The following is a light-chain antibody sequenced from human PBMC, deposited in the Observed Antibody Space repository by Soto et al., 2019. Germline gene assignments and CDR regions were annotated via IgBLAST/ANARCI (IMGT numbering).Light chain of an antibody. Sequence: QSALTQPASVSGSPGQSITVSCTATSSDVGGYNYVSWYQQHPGKAPKLMIYDVTNRPSGVSNRFSGSKSGNTASLTISGLQPEDEAYYYCSSYTSSSTLFGTGTKLTVL. V-gene: IGLV2-14*01. CDR2: DVT. CDR1: SSDVGGYNY. CDR3: SSYTSSSTL. J-gene: IGLJ1*01.